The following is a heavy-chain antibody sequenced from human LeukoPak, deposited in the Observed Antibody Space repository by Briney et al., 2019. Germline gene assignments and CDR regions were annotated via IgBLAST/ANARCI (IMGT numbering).Heavy chain of an antibody. CDR1: GFTFSSYA. V-gene: IGHV3-30-3*01. CDR2: ISYDGSNK. CDR3: AREGCSGGSCYYGMDV. D-gene: IGHD2-15*01. Sequence: GGSLRLSCPASGFTFSSYAMHWVRQAPGKGLEWVAVISYDGSNKYYADSVKGRFTISRDNSKSTLYLQMNSLRAEDTAVYYCAREGCSGGSCYYGMDVWGQGTTVTVSS. J-gene: IGHJ6*02.